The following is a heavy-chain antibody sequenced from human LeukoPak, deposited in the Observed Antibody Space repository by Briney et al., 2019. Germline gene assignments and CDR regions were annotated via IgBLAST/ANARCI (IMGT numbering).Heavy chain of an antibody. CDR2: INHSGST. J-gene: IGHJ3*02. CDR1: GGSFSGYY. V-gene: IGHV4-34*01. Sequence: SETLSLTCAVYGGSFSGYYWSWIRQPPGKGLEWIGEINHSGSTTYNPSLKSRVTISVDTSKNQFSLKLSSVTAADTAVYYCARAPNYDAFDIWGQGTMVTVSS. CDR3: ARAPNYDAFDI. D-gene: IGHD1-7*01.